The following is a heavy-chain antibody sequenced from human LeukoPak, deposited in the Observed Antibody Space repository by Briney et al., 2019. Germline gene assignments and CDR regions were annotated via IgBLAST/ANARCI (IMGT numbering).Heavy chain of an antibody. J-gene: IGHJ2*01. D-gene: IGHD3-9*01. Sequence: SETLSLTCAVYGGSFSGHYWSWIRQPPGKGLEWIGEINHSGSTNYNPSLESRVTISVDTSKNHFSLKLSSVTAADTAVFYCARRTYKILRGTEYGYWYFDLWGRGTLVTVSS. CDR3: ARRTYKILRGTEYGYWYFDL. CDR2: INHSGST. V-gene: IGHV4-34*01. CDR1: GGSFSGHY.